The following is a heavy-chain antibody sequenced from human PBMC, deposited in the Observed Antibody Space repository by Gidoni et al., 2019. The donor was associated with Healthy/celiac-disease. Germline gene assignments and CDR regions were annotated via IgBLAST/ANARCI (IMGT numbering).Heavy chain of an antibody. V-gene: IGHV3-33*01. CDR3: AREAAADPGYYFDY. CDR2: IWYDGSNK. Sequence: QVQLVESGGGVVQPGRSLRLSCAASGFTFSSYGMHWVRQAPGKGLEWVAVIWYDGSNKYYADSVKGRFTISRDNSKNTLYLQMNSLRAEDTAVYYCAREAAADPGYYFDYWGQGTLVTVSS. J-gene: IGHJ4*02. D-gene: IGHD6-13*01. CDR1: GFTFSSYG.